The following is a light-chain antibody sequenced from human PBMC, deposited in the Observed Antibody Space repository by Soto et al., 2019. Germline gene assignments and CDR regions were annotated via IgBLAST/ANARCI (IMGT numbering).Light chain of an antibody. CDR2: AAS. Sequence: DIHMIQSPSSLSASIGDRVTITCRASQRISNYLNWYQQRPGKAPKLLIHAASSLQCGVPSRFSGSGSGTDFTLTISSVQTEAFASYLCQHSYTCPFSCGQGTRLDIK. V-gene: IGKV1-39*01. CDR3: QHSYTCPFS. J-gene: IGKJ5*01. CDR1: QRISNY.